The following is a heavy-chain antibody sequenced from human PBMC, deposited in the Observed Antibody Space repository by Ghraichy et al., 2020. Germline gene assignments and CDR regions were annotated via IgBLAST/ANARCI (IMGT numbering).Heavy chain of an antibody. J-gene: IGHJ5*02. Sequence: SETLSLTCTVSGGSVSSGSYYWSWIRQPPGKGLEWIGYIYYSGSTNYNPSLKSRVTISVDTSKNQFSLKLSSVTAADTAVYYCVRDLSDHGDHCGGSTSCYELRTDWFDPWGQGTLVTVSS. CDR2: IYYSGST. CDR1: GGSVSSGSYY. D-gene: IGHD2-2*01. CDR3: VRDLSDHGDHCGGSTSCYELRTDWFDP. V-gene: IGHV4-61*01.